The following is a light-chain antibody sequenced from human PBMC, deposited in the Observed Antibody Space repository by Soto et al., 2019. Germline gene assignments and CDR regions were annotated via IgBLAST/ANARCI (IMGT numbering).Light chain of an antibody. Sequence: DIQMTQSPSTVSASVGDRVTITCRASQTINSWLAWYQQKPGEAPKLLIYVAFTLESGVPSRFSGSGSGTEFTLTIRSLQPEDFESYYCQQSFRSPITFAKGTRLDI. J-gene: IGKJ5*01. CDR2: VAF. V-gene: IGKV1-5*01. CDR3: QQSFRSPIT. CDR1: QTINSW.